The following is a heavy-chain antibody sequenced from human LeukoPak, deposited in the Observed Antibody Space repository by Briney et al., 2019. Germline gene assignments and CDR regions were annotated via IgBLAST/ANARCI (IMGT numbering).Heavy chain of an antibody. D-gene: IGHD1-14*01. J-gene: IGHJ4*02. CDR2: IKQDGSEK. CDR1: GFTFSSYW. V-gene: IGHV3-7*01. Sequence: GGSLRLSCAASGFTFSSYWMSWVRQAPGKGLEWVANIKQDGSEKYYVDSVKGQFTISRDNAKNSLYLQMNSLRAEDTAVYYCARAEFNRKDPGYYYFDYWGQGTLVTVSS. CDR3: ARAEFNRKDPGYYYFDY.